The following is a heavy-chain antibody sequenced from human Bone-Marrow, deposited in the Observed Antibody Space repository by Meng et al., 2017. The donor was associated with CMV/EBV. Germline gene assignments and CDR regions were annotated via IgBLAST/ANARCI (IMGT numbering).Heavy chain of an antibody. CDR1: GYTFTSYG. Sequence: ASVKVSCKASGYTFTSYGISWVRQAPGQGLEWMGWISAYNGNTNYAQKLQGRVTMTTDTSTSTAYMELRSLRSDDTAVYYCARFVGKDLVPAAIEDAFDNWGQGTMVTVSS. J-gene: IGHJ3*02. CDR3: ARFVGKDLVPAAIEDAFDN. CDR2: ISAYNGNT. D-gene: IGHD2-2*01. V-gene: IGHV1-18*01.